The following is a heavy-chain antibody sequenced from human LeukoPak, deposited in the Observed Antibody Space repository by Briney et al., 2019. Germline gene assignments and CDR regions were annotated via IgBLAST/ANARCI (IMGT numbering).Heavy chain of an antibody. Sequence: GGSLRLSCAASGFTFSGSALHWVRQASGKGLEWVGRIRSTANGYATAYAASVKGRSTISRDDSKNTAYLQMDSLKTEDTAVYYCTGNYYGSGSYADFDYWGQGTPVTVSS. CDR2: IRSTANGYAT. CDR3: TGNYYGSGSYADFDY. CDR1: GFTFSGSA. V-gene: IGHV3-73*01. J-gene: IGHJ4*02. D-gene: IGHD3-10*01.